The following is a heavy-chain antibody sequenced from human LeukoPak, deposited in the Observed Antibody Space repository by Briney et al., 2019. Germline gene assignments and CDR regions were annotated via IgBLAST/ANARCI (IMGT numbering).Heavy chain of an antibody. D-gene: IGHD3-10*01. CDR1: GGSISPYF. CDR3: ARDDYRGVTNFDP. CDR2: ISYTGST. Sequence: PSETLSLSCTVSGGSISPYFWSWMRQTPGKGLEWIGYISYTGSTNYNPALKSRVTISVDTSKNQFSLQLTSVTAADTAVYYCARDDYRGVTNFDPWGQGTLVTVSS. J-gene: IGHJ5*02. V-gene: IGHV4-59*01.